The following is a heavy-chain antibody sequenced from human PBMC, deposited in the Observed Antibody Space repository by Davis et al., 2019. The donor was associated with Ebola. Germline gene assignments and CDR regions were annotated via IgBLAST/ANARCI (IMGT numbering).Heavy chain of an antibody. V-gene: IGHV3-13*01. CDR2: IGTAGDT. Sequence: PGGSLRLSCAASGFILRSYDMHWVRQAPGKGLEWVSAIGTAGDTYYPASVRSRFTISRENAKNSLYLQMNSLRAEDTAVYYCARVRWLVPEYWGQGILVTVSS. D-gene: IGHD6-19*01. CDR1: GFILRSYD. CDR3: ARVRWLVPEY. J-gene: IGHJ4*02.